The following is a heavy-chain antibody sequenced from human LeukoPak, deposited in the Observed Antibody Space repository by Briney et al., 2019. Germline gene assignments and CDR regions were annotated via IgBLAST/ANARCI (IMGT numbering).Heavy chain of an antibody. V-gene: IGHV3-66*01. CDR1: GFTVSSNY. CDR3: ARDGRSGGSCYSKFDY. Sequence: PGGSLRLSCAASGFTVSSNYMSWVRQAPGKGLEWVSVIYSGGSTYYADSVKGRFAISRDNSKNTLYLQMNSLRAEDTAVYYCARDGRSGGSCYSKFDYWGQGTLVTVSS. CDR2: IYSGGST. D-gene: IGHD2-15*01. J-gene: IGHJ4*02.